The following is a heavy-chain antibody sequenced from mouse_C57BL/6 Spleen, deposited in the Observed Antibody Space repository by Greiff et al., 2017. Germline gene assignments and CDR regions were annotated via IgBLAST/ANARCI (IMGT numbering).Heavy chain of an antibody. V-gene: IGHV1-43*01. CDR1: GYSFTGYY. CDR3: ASGIYYDYGWFAY. Sequence: EVQLQASGPELVKPGASVKISCKASGYSFTGYYMHWVKQSSEKSLEWIGEINPSTGGTSYNQKFKGKATLTVDKSSSTAYMQLKSLTSEDSAVYYCASGIYYDYGWFAYWGQGTLVTVSA. CDR2: INPSTGGT. J-gene: IGHJ3*01. D-gene: IGHD2-4*01.